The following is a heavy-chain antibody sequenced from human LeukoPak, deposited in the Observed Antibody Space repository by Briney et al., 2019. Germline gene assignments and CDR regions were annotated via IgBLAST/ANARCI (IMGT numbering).Heavy chain of an antibody. CDR3: ARGYYDSWDY. D-gene: IGHD3-22*01. Sequence: DPSQTLSLTCAVSGGSFSCGGYCWSWIRQPPGKGLEWIGYIYHSGSTNYNPSLTSRVSISVDRYKKQFSLKPSSVTAADTAVYYCARGYYDSWDYWGQGTLVTVSS. CDR1: GGSFSCGGYC. CDR2: IYHSGST. V-gene: IGHV4-30-2*01. J-gene: IGHJ4*02.